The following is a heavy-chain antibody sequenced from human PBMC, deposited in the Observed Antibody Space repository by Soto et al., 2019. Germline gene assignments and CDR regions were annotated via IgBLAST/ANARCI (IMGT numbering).Heavy chain of an antibody. CDR2: TYYRSKWYN. Sequence: PSQTLSLTCAISGDSVSSNSAAWNWIRQSPSRGLEWLGRTYYRSKWYNDYAVSVKSRITINPDTSKNQFSLQLNSVTPEDTAVYYCARGRFNFGVVINYLDEWAQRTLVTVSS. CDR1: GDSVSSNSAA. D-gene: IGHD3-3*01. CDR3: ARGRFNFGVVINYLDE. J-gene: IGHJ4*02. V-gene: IGHV6-1*01.